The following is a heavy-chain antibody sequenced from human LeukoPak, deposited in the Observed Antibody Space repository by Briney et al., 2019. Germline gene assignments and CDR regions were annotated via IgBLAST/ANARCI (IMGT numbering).Heavy chain of an antibody. J-gene: IGHJ1*01. CDR3: ARGPLSGSGYPFRH. V-gene: IGHV4-30-4*01. Sequence: PSQTLSLTCTVSGGSISSGDSYWSWIRQPPGKGLEWIGYISYSGSTYYNASLKSRVTISVDTSKNQFSLKLSSVTAADTAVYYCARGPLSGSGYPFRHWGQGTLVTVSS. CDR2: ISYSGST. CDR1: GGSISSGDSY. D-gene: IGHD3-22*01.